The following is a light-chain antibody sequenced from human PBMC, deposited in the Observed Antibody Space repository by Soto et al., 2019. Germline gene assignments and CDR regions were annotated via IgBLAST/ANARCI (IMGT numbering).Light chain of an antibody. J-gene: IGLJ2*01. Sequence: QSVLTQPASVSGSPGQSITISCTGTSSDVGSYNLVSWYQQHPGKAPKLMIYEGSKRPSGVSNRFSGSKSGNTASLTISGLQAEDEADYYCCSYAGSSISVVFGGGTQPTVL. CDR1: SSDVGSYNL. CDR3: CSYAGSSISVV. V-gene: IGLV2-23*01. CDR2: EGS.